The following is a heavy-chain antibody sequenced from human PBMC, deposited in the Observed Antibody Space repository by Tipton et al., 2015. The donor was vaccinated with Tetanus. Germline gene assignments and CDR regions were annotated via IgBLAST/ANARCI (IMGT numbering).Heavy chain of an antibody. D-gene: IGHD6-13*01. CDR1: GGSISSADYY. V-gene: IGHV4-30-4*01. J-gene: IGHJ5*02. CDR2: VSDSGST. Sequence: TLSLTCTVSGGSISSADYYWSWIRQPPGKGLEWIGYVSDSGSTYSNPSLRSRIIISVDTSKNQFSLILSSVTAADTAVYYCTLIADNWFDPWGQGTLVTVSS. CDR3: TLIADNWFDP.